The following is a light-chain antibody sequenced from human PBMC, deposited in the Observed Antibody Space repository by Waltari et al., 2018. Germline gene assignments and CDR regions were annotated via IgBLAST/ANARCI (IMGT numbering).Light chain of an antibody. CDR2: GVS. CDR3: KSYTNSNTYV. CDR1: SSDVGAYNF. J-gene: IGLJ1*01. Sequence: QSALTQPASVSGSPGQSITISCAGTSSDVGAYNFVSWYQQHAGKAPKVMVYGVSNRPSGVSNRFSGSKSGNTAYLTISGLQAEDEADYYCKSYTNSNTYVFGTGTKVTVL. V-gene: IGLV2-14*03.